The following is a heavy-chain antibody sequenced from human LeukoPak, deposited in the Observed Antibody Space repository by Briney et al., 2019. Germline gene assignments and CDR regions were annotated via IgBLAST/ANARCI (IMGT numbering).Heavy chain of an antibody. J-gene: IGHJ4*02. V-gene: IGHV6-1*01. D-gene: IGHD3-3*01. Sequence: SQTLSLTCAISGDSVSSNSAAWNWIRQSPSGGLEWLGRTYYRSKWSTDYAVSVKSRITINPDTSKNQFSLQLNSVTPEDTAVYYCARLENWAFDYWGQGTLVTVSS. CDR1: GDSVSSNSAA. CDR2: TYYRSKWST. CDR3: ARLENWAFDY.